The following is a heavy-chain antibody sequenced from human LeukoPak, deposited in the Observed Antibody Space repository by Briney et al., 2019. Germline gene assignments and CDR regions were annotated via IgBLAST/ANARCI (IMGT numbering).Heavy chain of an antibody. CDR2: ISYDGSNK. V-gene: IGHV3-30*18. D-gene: IGHD2-2*01. CDR3: AKDATLGYCSSTSCGDAFDI. Sequence: PGGSLRLSCAASGFTFSSYGMHWVRQAPGKGLEWVAVISYDGSNKYYADSVKGRFTISRDNSKNTLYLQMNSLRAEDTAVYYCAKDATLGYCSSTSCGDAFDIWGQGTMVTVSS. CDR1: GFTFSSYG. J-gene: IGHJ3*02.